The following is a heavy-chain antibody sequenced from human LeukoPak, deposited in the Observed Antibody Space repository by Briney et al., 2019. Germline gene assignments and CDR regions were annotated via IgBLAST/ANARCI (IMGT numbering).Heavy chain of an antibody. CDR2: IYHSGST. D-gene: IGHD4-17*01. CDR1: GYSISSGYY. Sequence: SETLSLTCAVSGYSISSGYYWGWIRQPPGKGLEWIGSIYHSGSTYYNPSLKSRVTISVDTSKNQFSLKLSSVTAADTAVYYCARIPYGDYRGGSFDLWGQGTLVTVSS. CDR3: ARIPYGDYRGGSFDL. V-gene: IGHV4-38-2*01. J-gene: IGHJ5*02.